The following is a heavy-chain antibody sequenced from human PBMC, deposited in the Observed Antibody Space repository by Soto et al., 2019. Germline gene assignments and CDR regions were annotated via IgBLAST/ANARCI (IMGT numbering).Heavy chain of an antibody. D-gene: IGHD6-6*01. Sequence: PSETLSLTCAVYGGSFSGYYWSWIRQPPGKGLEWIGEINHSGSTNYNPSLKSRVTISVDTSKNQFSLKLSSVTAADTAVYYCARGRRRPAREGLKNWFDPWGQGTLVTVSS. CDR2: INHSGST. CDR3: ARGRRRPAREGLKNWFDP. CDR1: GGSFSGYY. J-gene: IGHJ5*02. V-gene: IGHV4-34*01.